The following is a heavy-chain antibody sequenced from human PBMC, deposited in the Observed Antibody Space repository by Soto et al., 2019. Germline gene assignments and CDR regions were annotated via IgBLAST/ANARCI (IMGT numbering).Heavy chain of an antibody. J-gene: IGHJ3*02. Sequence: ASVKVSCKASGGTFSSYAISWVRQAPGQGLEWMGGIIPIFGTANYAQKFQGRVTITADESTSTAYMELSSLRSEDTAVYYCARDRGYCSGGSCYRSRAGSYAFDIWG. CDR3: ARDRGYCSGGSCYRSRAGSYAFDI. V-gene: IGHV1-69*13. CDR2: IIPIFGTA. CDR1: GGTFSSYA. D-gene: IGHD2-15*01.